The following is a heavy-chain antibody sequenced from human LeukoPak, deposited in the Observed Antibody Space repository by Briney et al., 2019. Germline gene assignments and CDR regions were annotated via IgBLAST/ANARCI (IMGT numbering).Heavy chain of an antibody. Sequence: GGSLRLSCAASGFTFSSYSMTWVRQAPGKGLEWVSSISSSSSYIYYADSVKGRFTISRDNAKNSLYLQMNSLRAEDTAVYYCARDFPRRITIFGVVTRGYWGQGALVTVSS. J-gene: IGHJ4*02. CDR2: ISSSSSYI. CDR3: ARDFPRRITIFGVVTRGY. CDR1: GFTFSSYS. D-gene: IGHD3-3*01. V-gene: IGHV3-21*01.